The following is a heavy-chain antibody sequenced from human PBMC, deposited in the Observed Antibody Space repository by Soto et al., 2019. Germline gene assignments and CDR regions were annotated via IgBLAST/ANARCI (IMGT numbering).Heavy chain of an antibody. D-gene: IGHD5-12*01. CDR3: ARSLRGYGFRHAGSWMDV. Sequence: ASVKVSCKASGGTFSSYAISWVRQAPGQGLEWMGGIIPIFGTANYAQKFQGRVTITADESTSTAYMELSSLRSEDTAVYYCARSLRGYGFRHAGSWMDVWGQGTTVTVSS. CDR1: GGTFSSYA. CDR2: IIPIFGTA. V-gene: IGHV1-69*13. J-gene: IGHJ6*02.